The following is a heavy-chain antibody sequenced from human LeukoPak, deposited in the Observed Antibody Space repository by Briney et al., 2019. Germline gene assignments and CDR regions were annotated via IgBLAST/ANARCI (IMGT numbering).Heavy chain of an antibody. D-gene: IGHD6-13*01. J-gene: IGHJ4*02. Sequence: GGSLRLSCAASGFTFSSYWMHWVRQAPGKGLEWVAVISHDGNNKYYADSVKGRFTISRDNSKNTLDLQMNTLRADDTAIYYCARCSSTWDYYFDYWGQGTLVTVSS. V-gene: IGHV3-30-3*01. CDR2: ISHDGNNK. CDR1: GFTFSSYW. CDR3: ARCSSTWDYYFDY.